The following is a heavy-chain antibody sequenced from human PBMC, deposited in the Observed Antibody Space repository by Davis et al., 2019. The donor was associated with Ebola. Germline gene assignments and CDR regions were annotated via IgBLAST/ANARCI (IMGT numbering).Heavy chain of an antibody. J-gene: IGHJ4*02. CDR2: INPSGGST. CDR1: GYTFTSYY. V-gene: IGHV1-46*01. D-gene: IGHD6-13*01. Sequence: AASVKVSCKASGYTFTSYYMHWVRQAPGQGLEWMGIINPSGGSTSYAQKFQGRVTMTRDTSTSTVYMELSSLRSDDTAVYYCARTYSSSWYIAELGYWGQGTLVTVSS. CDR3: ARTYSSSWYIAELGY.